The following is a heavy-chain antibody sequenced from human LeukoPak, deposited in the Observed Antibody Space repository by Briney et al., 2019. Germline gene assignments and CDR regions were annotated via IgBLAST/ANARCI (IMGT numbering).Heavy chain of an antibody. V-gene: IGHV3-30*02. CDR2: MRPDGSDK. CDR3: TREGDFDY. D-gene: IGHD1-26*01. CDR1: GFSFITYA. J-gene: IGHJ4*02. Sequence: GGSLRLSCAASGFSFITYAMHWVRQAPGKGLEWVAFMRPDGSDKYYADSVKGRFTISRDNSKNTLYLQMNSLRPEDTAVYYCTREGDFDYWGQGTLVTVSS.